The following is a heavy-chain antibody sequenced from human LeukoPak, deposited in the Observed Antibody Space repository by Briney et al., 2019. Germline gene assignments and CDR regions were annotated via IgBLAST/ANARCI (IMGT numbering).Heavy chain of an antibody. CDR2: INPNSGGT. CDR3: ATKDPRWYYDFWSGYSY. Sequence: ASVKVSCKASGYTFTGYYMHWVRQAPGQGLEWMGWINPNSGGTNYAQKFQGRVTMTRDTSISTAYMELGSLRSEDTAVYYCATKDPRWYYDFWSGYSYWGQGTLVTVSS. V-gene: IGHV1-2*02. D-gene: IGHD3-3*01. J-gene: IGHJ4*02. CDR1: GYTFTGYY.